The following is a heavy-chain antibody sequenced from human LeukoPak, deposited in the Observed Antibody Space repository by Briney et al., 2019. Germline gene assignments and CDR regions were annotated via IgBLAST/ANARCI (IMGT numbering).Heavy chain of an antibody. CDR1: GGSISSYY. D-gene: IGHD5-12*01. Sequence: SETLSLTCTVSGGSISSYYWGWIRQPPGKGLEWIGSIYYSGSTYYNPSLKSRVTISVDTSKNQFSLKLSSVTAADTAVYYCARVVATTSCHFDYWGQGTLVTVSS. CDR3: ARVVATTSCHFDY. V-gene: IGHV4-39*07. J-gene: IGHJ4*02. CDR2: IYYSGST.